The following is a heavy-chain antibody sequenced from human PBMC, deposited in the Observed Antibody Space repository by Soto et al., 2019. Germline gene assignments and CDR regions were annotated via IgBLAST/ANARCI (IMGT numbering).Heavy chain of an antibody. CDR2: INPSGGST. J-gene: IGHJ4*02. V-gene: IGHV1-46*01. CDR1: GYTFTSYY. CDR3: AREYVGYSGYDPFDY. D-gene: IGHD5-12*01. Sequence: GASVKVSCKASGYTFTSYYMHWVRQAPGQGLEWMGIINPSGGSTSYAQKFQGRVTMTRDTSTSTVYMELSSLRSEDTAVYYCAREYVGYSGYDPFDYWGQGTLVTVSS.